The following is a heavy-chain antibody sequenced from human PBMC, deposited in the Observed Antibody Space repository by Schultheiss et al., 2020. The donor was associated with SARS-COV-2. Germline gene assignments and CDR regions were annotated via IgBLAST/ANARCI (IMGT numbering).Heavy chain of an antibody. J-gene: IGHJ5*02. CDR2: INPTGGST. CDR3: ARDRGTGTTLYFVVNWFDP. V-gene: IGHV1-46*01. Sequence: ASVKVSCKASGYTFTNYYMHWVRQAPGHGLEWMGIINPTGGSTTYLQRFQGRVTMTRDTSTNTVYMQLSSLRSEDTAVYYCARDRGTGTTLYFVVNWFDPWGQGTLVTVSS. CDR1: GYTFTNYY. D-gene: IGHD1-7*01.